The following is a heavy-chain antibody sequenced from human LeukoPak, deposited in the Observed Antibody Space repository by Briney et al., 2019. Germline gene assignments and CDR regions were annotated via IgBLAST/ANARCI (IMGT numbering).Heavy chain of an antibody. J-gene: IGHJ4*02. CDR1: GFTFRTYA. D-gene: IGHD3-16*02. CDR2: LSGSGDRT. Sequence: GGSLRLSCAASGFTFRTYAMSWVRQAPGKGLEWVSGLSGSGDRTYYADSVKGRFTVSRDNSKNTLYLQMNSLRGEDTAVYYCAKGGSYRSQPYFDYWGQGTPVTVSS. CDR3: AKGGSYRSQPYFDY. V-gene: IGHV3-23*01.